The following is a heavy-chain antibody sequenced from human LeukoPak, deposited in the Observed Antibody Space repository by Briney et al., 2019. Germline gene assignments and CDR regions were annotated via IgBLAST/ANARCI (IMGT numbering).Heavy chain of an antibody. CDR2: IKQDGSEK. CDR3: ARVSSKATVRGLITKKNYYYYYMDA. J-gene: IGHJ6*03. V-gene: IGHV3-7*01. Sequence: SGGSLRLSCAASGFTFSSYWMSWVRQAPGKGLEWVANIKQDGSEKYYVDSVKGRFTISRDNAKNSLYLQMNSLRAEDTAVYYCARVSSKATVRGLITKKNYYYYYMDAWGKGTTVTVSS. D-gene: IGHD3-10*01. CDR1: GFTFSSYW.